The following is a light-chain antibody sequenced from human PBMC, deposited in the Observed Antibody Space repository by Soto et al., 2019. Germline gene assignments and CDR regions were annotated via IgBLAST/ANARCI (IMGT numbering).Light chain of an antibody. CDR3: QQAKSFPLT. CDR1: QDINNW. Sequence: DIQMTQSPSSVSASVGDRVTITCRASQDINNWLAWYQKKPGKAPELLIHAASTLQSGVPSRFSGSGSGTDFTLTITSLLPEDFETYYCQQAKSFPLTFGGGTKVEI. J-gene: IGKJ4*01. V-gene: IGKV1D-12*01. CDR2: AAS.